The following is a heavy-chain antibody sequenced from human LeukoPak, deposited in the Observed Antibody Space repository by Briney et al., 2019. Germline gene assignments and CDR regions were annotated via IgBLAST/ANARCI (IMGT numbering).Heavy chain of an antibody. J-gene: IGHJ4*02. Sequence: WASVKVSCKASGGTFSSYAISWVRQAPGQGLEWMGGIIPIFGTANYAQKFQGRVTITTDESTSTAYMELSSLRSEDTAVYYCARVFYSSSWGYFDYWGQGTLVTVSS. D-gene: IGHD6-13*01. CDR2: IIPIFGTA. V-gene: IGHV1-69*05. CDR3: ARVFYSSSWGYFDY. CDR1: GGTFSSYA.